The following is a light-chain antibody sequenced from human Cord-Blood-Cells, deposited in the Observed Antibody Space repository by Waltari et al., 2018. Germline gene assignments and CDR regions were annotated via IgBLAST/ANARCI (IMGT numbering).Light chain of an antibody. J-gene: IGKJ1*01. V-gene: IGKV1-5*01. CDR3: QQYNSYSRT. CDR2: DAS. Sequence: DIQMTQSPSTLSASVGDRVTITCRASQSISSWLAWYQQKPGKAPKLLIYDASSLESGVPSMFIVSGSGTAFTLTISSLQPDDFATYYCQQYNSYSRTFGQGTKVEI. CDR1: QSISSW.